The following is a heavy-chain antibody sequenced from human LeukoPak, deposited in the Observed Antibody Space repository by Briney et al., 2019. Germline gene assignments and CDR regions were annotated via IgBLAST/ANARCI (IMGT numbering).Heavy chain of an antibody. CDR2: INHSGST. Sequence: PSETLSLTCAVYGGSFSGYYWSWIGQPPGKGLEWIGEINHSGSTNYNPSLKSRVTISVDTSKNQFSLKLSSVTAADTAVYYCARGRYFQHWGQGTLVTVSS. J-gene: IGHJ1*01. CDR3: ARGRYFQH. V-gene: IGHV4-34*01. CDR1: GGSFSGYY.